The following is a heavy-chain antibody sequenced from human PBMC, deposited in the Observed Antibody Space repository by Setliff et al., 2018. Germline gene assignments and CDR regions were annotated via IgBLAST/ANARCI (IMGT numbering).Heavy chain of an antibody. V-gene: IGHV1-18*01. J-gene: IGHJ4*02. CDR1: GYTLSNSI. Sequence: ASVKVSCKASGYTLSNSILSWVRQAPGQELEWVGWISAYNGKTYSAQKFQDRVTLTTHTSTNMGYLELRDLRSDDTAVYYCLRLVRYCTKIACQATSGDEVWGLGTLVTVSS. CDR3: LRLVRYCTKIACQATSGDEV. CDR2: ISAYNGKT. D-gene: IGHD2-8*01.